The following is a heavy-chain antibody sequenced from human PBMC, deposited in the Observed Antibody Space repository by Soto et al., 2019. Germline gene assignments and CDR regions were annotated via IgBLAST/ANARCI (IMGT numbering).Heavy chain of an antibody. Sequence: GESLKISCKGSGYSFTSYWIGWVRQMPGKGLEWMGIIYPGDSDTRYSPSFQGQVTISADKSISTAYLQWSSLKASDTAMYYCVRQRYCSGGSSCRYFDYWGQGTLVTVSS. V-gene: IGHV5-51*01. J-gene: IGHJ4*02. CDR2: IYPGDSDT. CDR1: GYSFTSYW. D-gene: IGHD2-15*01. CDR3: VRQRYCSGGSSCRYFDY.